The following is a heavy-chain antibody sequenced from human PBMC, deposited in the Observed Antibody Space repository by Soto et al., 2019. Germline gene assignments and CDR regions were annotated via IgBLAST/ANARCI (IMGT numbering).Heavy chain of an antibody. CDR3: ARGPNFLITGYYCMDV. Sequence: QVQLQQWGAGLLKPSETLSLTCAVYGGSFSGYYWSWIRQPPGKGLEWIGEINHSGSTNYNPSLKSRVTISVDTPKNQISLKLSSVTAADTAVYYCARGPNFLITGYYCMDVWGRGTTVTVSS. CDR2: INHSGST. D-gene: IGHD3-3*01. J-gene: IGHJ6*03. V-gene: IGHV4-34*01. CDR1: GGSFSGYY.